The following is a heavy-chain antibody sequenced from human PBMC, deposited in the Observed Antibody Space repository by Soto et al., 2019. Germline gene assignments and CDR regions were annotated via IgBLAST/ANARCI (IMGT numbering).Heavy chain of an antibody. CDR3: ARDPDYGDFYFDW. Sequence: ASLKVSCKASGYTCTSYAMHWVLQAPGQRLEWMGWINAGNGNTKYSQKFQGRVTITRDTSASTAYMELSSLRSEDTAVYYCARDPDYGDFYFDWWGQGTLVTVSS. CDR2: INAGNGNT. J-gene: IGHJ4*02. D-gene: IGHD4-17*01. CDR1: GYTCTSYA. V-gene: IGHV1-3*01.